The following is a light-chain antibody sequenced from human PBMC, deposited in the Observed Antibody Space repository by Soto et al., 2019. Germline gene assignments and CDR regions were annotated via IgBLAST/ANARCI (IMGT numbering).Light chain of an antibody. J-gene: IGKJ4*01. CDR2: LGS. V-gene: IGKV2-28*01. Sequence: DIVMTQSPLSLPVTPGEPASISCRSSQSLLHSNGYNYLDWYLQKPGQSPQLLIYLGSNRASGVPDRFSGSGSGPDFTLKISSVEAEDVGVYYCKQSLQTPLTFGGRTKVEIK. CDR3: KQSLQTPLT. CDR1: QSLLHSNGYNY.